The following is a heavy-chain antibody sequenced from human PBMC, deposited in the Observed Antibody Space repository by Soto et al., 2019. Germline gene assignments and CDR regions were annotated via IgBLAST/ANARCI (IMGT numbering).Heavy chain of an antibody. Sequence: XXTLSLTCTVSSDSITSYYWSWIRQPPGKGLEWIXYIYYXGHTNYNPYLXXRVTISVXXYKNKFSLKLSSVTAADTAVYYCARSNGDNGNYWRQGTLVTASS. CDR3: ARSNGDNGNY. CDR2: IYYXGHT. CDR1: SDSITSYY. J-gene: IGHJ4*02. D-gene: IGHD4-17*01. V-gene: IGHV4-59*01.